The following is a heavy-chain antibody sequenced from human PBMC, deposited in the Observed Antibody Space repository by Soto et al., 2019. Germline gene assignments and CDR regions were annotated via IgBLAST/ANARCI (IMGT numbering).Heavy chain of an antibody. D-gene: IGHD3-10*01. J-gene: IGHJ6*02. CDR3: ARRRGGMDV. Sequence: QVQLQESGPGLVKPSETLSLTCTVSGGSISSYYWSWIRQPPGKGLEWIGYIYYSGSTNYNPSLTSRVTISVDTSKNQFSLKLSSVTAADTAVYYCARRRGGMDVWGQGTTVTVSS. CDR1: GGSISSYY. CDR2: IYYSGST. V-gene: IGHV4-59*08.